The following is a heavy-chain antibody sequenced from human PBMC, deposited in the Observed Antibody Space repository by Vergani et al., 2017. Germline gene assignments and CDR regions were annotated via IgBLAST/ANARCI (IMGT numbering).Heavy chain of an antibody. CDR3: AVRRDGYKCSGSNDCDY. CDR2: IIPILGIE. CDR1: GGTFSSYT. V-gene: IGHV1-69*02. Sequence: QVQLVQSGAEVKKPGSSVKVSCKASGGTFSSYTISWVRQAPGQGLEWMGRIIPILGIENYAQKFQGRVTITADKSTSTAYMELSSLRSEDTAVYYCAVRRDGYKCSGSNDCDYWGQGTLVTVSS. J-gene: IGHJ4*02. D-gene: IGHD5-24*01.